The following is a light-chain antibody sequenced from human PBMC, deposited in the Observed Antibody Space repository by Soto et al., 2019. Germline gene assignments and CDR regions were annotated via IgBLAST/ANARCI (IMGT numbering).Light chain of an antibody. Sequence: EIVMTQSPATLSVSPGERATLSCRASQSVSSSYLAWYQQKPGQAPRLLIYGASSRATGIPDRFSGSASGTDFTLTISRLEPEDFAVYYCQQYGSSQWTFGQGTKVEIK. V-gene: IGKV3-20*01. J-gene: IGKJ1*01. CDR3: QQYGSSQWT. CDR2: GAS. CDR1: QSVSSSY.